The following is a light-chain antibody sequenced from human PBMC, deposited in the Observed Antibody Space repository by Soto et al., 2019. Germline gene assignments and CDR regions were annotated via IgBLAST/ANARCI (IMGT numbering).Light chain of an antibody. Sequence: EVVLTQSPATLSLSPGERATLSCGASQSVYSNFFAWYQQKPGLAPRLLIYDASTRATGIPDRFSGSGSGTDFTLTIARLEPEDFAVYYCQQYGSLITFGQGTRLEIK. J-gene: IGKJ5*01. V-gene: IGKV3D-20*01. CDR1: QSVYSNF. CDR2: DAS. CDR3: QQYGSLIT.